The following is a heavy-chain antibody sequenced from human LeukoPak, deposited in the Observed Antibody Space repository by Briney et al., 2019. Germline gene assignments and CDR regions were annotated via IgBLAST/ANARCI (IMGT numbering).Heavy chain of an antibody. V-gene: IGHV4-34*01. CDR2: INHSGST. J-gene: IGHJ6*02. Sequence: SETLSLTCAVYGGSFSGYHWSWIRQPPGKGLEWIGEINHSGSTNYNPSLKSRVTISVDTSKNQFSLKLSSVTAADTAVYYCARGRGYSGYDYYYYGMDVWGQGTTVTVSS. CDR1: GGSFSGYH. CDR3: ARGRGYSGYDYYYYGMDV. D-gene: IGHD5-12*01.